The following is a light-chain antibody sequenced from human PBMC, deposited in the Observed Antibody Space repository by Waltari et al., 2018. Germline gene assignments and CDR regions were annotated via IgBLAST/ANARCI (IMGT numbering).Light chain of an antibody. CDR3: SSYSGTNTRVI. V-gene: IGLV2-14*03. J-gene: IGLJ2*01. Sequence: QSALTQPASVSGSPGQSISIPCTGTSIDIGHYDYVSWYHQQPGKAPKMMIYDVSHRPSGVSNRFSGSKSGNTASLIISGLQSEDEGDYYCSSYSGTNTRVIFGGGTKLTVL. CDR1: SIDIGHYDY. CDR2: DVS.